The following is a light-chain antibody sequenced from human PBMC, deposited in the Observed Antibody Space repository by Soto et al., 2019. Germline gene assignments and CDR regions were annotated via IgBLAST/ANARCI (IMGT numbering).Light chain of an antibody. CDR3: AAWDDGLKGWL. J-gene: IGLJ2*01. CDR2: RDD. V-gene: IGLV1-44*01. CDR1: ISNIGGNT. Sequence: QSVLTQAPSTSGTPGQRVTISCSGTISNIGGNTVNWYQQVPGTAPKLLIYRDDQRPSGVPDRFSGSKSATSASLAISGLHSEDEADYYCAAWDDGLKGWLFGGGTKVTVL.